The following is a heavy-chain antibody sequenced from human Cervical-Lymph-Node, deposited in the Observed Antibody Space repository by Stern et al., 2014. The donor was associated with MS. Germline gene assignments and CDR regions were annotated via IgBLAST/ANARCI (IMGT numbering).Heavy chain of an antibody. J-gene: IGHJ3*02. V-gene: IGHV3-11*01. Sequence: VHLVESGGGLVKPGGSLRLSWAASGFIFSDSYMTWIRQTPGKGLECVSYISCSGDTIKYAESVKGRFTVSRDNAKNSLSLQMSSLRVEDTAVYYCVRGWEPRQDGPSGHDYDAFDIWGQGTMVTVSS. CDR1: GFIFSDSY. D-gene: IGHD5-12*01. CDR3: VRGWEPRQDGPSGHDYDAFDI. CDR2: ISCSGDTI.